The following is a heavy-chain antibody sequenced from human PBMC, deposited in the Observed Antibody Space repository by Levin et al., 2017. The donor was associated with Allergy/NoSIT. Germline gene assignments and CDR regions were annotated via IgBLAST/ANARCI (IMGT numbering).Heavy chain of an antibody. V-gene: IGHV3-48*01. CDR2: IRTSSSSI. D-gene: IGHD2-15*01. CDR1: GFSFSSYS. CDR3: ARDSSFAFDY. J-gene: IGHJ4*02. Sequence: GGSLRLSCAASGFSFSSYSMNWVRQAPGKGLEWVSYIRTSSSSIYYADSVKGRFTISGDNAKNSLYLQMNSLRAEDTAVYYCARDSSFAFDYWGQGTLVTVSS.